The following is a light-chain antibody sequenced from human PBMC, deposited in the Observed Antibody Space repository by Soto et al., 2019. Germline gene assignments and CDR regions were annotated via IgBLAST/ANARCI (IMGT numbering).Light chain of an antibody. J-gene: IGKJ5*01. Sequence: DVVMTQSPLSLPVTLGQPASISCRSSQSLVYRDGNTYLHWFQQRPGQSPRRLIYQVSNRDSGVSDRFSGSGSGTDFTLKISRVEAEDVGIYYCIQGSHWPTFGQGTRLEIK. CDR1: QSLVYRDGNTY. CDR2: QVS. V-gene: IGKV2-30*01. CDR3: IQGSHWPT.